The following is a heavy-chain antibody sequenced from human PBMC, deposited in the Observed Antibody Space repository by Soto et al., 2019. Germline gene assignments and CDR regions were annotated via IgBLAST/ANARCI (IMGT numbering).Heavy chain of an antibody. CDR1: GFTISGKKY. Sequence: DVQLVESGGGLIQSGESLRLSCAAFGFTISGKKYVAWVRQAPGKGLEWVSALYDIDGSFYADSVKGRFTTSSDSSKTTVYLQMNDLRPDDTAVYYCATWHEREHAYDVWGLGTTVTVSS. CDR2: LYDIDGS. D-gene: IGHD1-1*01. V-gene: IGHV3-53*01. J-gene: IGHJ3*01. CDR3: ATWHEREHAYDV.